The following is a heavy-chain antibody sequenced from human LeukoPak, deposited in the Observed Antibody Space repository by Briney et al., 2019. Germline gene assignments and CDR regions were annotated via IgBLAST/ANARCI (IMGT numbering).Heavy chain of an antibody. Sequence: GGSLRLSCAASGFTFSSYAMTWVRQAPGKGLEWVSAISGSGGSTYYADSVKGRFTISRDNSMNTLYLQMITLRAEDTAVYYCAKDRYYDSTAYFDYWGQGTLVTVSS. V-gene: IGHV3-23*01. CDR3: AKDRYYDSTAYFDY. CDR2: ISGSGGST. D-gene: IGHD3-22*01. J-gene: IGHJ4*02. CDR1: GFTFSSYA.